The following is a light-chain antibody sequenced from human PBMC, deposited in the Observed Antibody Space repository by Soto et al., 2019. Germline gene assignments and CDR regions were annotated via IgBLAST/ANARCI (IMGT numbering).Light chain of an antibody. CDR1: QTVNNNY. CDR3: QQYGGSAPWT. Sequence: EIVLTQPPGPLSVSPGDRVTLSCRASQTVNNNYLAWYKQKPGQAPRHLIYGASTPATGTPARFSGSGSGTDFTLPVSRLEPEDFAVYYCQQYGGSAPWTFGPGTKVDMK. J-gene: IGKJ1*01. CDR2: GAS. V-gene: IGKV3-20*01.